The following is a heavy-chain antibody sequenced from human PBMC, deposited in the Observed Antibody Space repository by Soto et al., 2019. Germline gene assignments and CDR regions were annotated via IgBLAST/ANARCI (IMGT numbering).Heavy chain of an antibody. CDR2: IYYSGST. Sequence: SETLSLTCTVSGGSISSSSYYWGWIRQPPGKGLEWIGSIYYSGSTYYNPSLKSRVTISVDTSKNQFSLKLSSVTAADTAVYYCARQSAYSSSSSDYYYGMDVWGQGTTVTVFS. D-gene: IGHD6-6*01. J-gene: IGHJ6*02. CDR1: GGSISSSSYY. V-gene: IGHV4-39*01. CDR3: ARQSAYSSSSSDYYYGMDV.